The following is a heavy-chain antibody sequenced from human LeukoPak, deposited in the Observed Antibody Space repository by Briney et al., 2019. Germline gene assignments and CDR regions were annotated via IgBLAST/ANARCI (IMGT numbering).Heavy chain of an antibody. CDR1: GFTFSSYC. CDR2: ISSSSSTI. V-gene: IGHV3-48*02. Sequence: GGSLRLSCVASGFTFSSYCMNWVRQAPGKGLEWVSYISSSSSTIYYADSVRGRFSISRDNVKNSLYLQMNSRRDEDTAVYYCARDPYPRYYDISFEYWGQGTLVTVSS. CDR3: ARDPYPRYYDISFEY. J-gene: IGHJ4*02. D-gene: IGHD3-9*01.